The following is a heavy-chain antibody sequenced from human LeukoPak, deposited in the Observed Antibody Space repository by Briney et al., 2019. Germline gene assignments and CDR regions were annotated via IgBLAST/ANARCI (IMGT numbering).Heavy chain of an antibody. CDR2: IGGNGGST. V-gene: IGHV3-23*01. J-gene: IGHJ4*02. D-gene: IGHD3-22*01. Sequence: CGSLRLSCAASGFTFSNYALNWVRQAPGKGLEWVSGIGGNGGSTYYAASVKGRFTISRDNSKITLYLQMNSLRVEDTAVYYCAKYSNYDTGSYYGRWGQGTPVTVSS. CDR3: AKYSNYDTGSYYGR. CDR1: GFTFSNYA.